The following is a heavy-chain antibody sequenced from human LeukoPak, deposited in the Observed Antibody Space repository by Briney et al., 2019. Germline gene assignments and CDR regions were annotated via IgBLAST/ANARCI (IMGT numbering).Heavy chain of an antibody. J-gene: IGHJ3*02. CDR1: GGSISSYY. D-gene: IGHD5-18*01. CDR3: AREVDTAMVGDAFDI. CDR2: IYYSGST. V-gene: IGHV4-59*01. Sequence: SETPSLTCTVSGGSISSYYWSWIRQPPGKGLEWIGYIYYSGSTNYNPSLKSRVTISVDTSKNQSSLKLSSVTAADTAVYYCAREVDTAMVGDAFDIWGQGTMVTVSS.